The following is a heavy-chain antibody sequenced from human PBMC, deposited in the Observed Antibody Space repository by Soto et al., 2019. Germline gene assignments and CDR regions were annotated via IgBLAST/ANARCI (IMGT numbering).Heavy chain of an antibody. D-gene: IGHD5-12*01. CDR2: ISSSGSTI. CDR1: GFTFSDYY. V-gene: IGHV3-11*01. Sequence: PAGSLRLSCAASGFTFSDYYMSWIRQAPGKGLEWVSYISSSGSTIYYADSVKGRFTISRDNAKNSLYLQMNSLRAEDTAVYYCARDPIWTDIARNFDYWGQGTLVTVSS. J-gene: IGHJ4*02. CDR3: ARDPIWTDIARNFDY.